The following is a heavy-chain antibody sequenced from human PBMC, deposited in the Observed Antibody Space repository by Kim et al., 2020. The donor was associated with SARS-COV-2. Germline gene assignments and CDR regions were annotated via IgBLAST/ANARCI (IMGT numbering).Heavy chain of an antibody. CDR2: ISGSGDRT. Sequence: GGSLRLSCAASEFTFSRYVMSWVRQAPGKGLEWVAYISGSGDRTKYGDSVKGRFTISRDNSKNTVYLQMDSLRAEDTAVYFCARAGYGSGSYHFYLDYWGQGALVTVSS. D-gene: IGHD3-10*01. CDR1: EFTFSRYV. CDR3: ARAGYGSGSYHFYLDY. V-gene: IGHV3-23*01. J-gene: IGHJ4*02.